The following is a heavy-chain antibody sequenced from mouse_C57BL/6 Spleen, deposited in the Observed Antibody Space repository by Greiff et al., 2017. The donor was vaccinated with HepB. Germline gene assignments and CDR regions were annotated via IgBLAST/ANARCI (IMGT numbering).Heavy chain of an antibody. CDR2: ISSGSSTI. J-gene: IGHJ2*01. D-gene: IGHD1-1*01. CDR1: GFTFSDYG. V-gene: IGHV5-17*01. Sequence: EVKLVESGGGLVKPGGSLKLSCAASGFTFSDYGMHWVRQAPEKGLEWVAYISSGSSTIYYADTVKGRCTISRDNAKNTLFLQMTSLRSEDTAMYYCARNYYGSSYYFDYWGQGTTLTVSS. CDR3: ARNYYGSSYYFDY.